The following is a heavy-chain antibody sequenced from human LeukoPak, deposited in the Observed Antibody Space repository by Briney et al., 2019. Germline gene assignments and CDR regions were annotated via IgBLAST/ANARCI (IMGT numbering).Heavy chain of an antibody. CDR2: MNPNSGNT. Sequence: ASVKVSCKASGYTFTSYDINWVRQATGQGLEWMGWMNPNSGNTGYAQKFQGRVTMTRNTSISTAYMELSSLRSEDTAVYYCARGKLELQSYYYYYMGVWGKGTTVTVSS. CDR1: GYTFTSYD. J-gene: IGHJ6*03. CDR3: ARGKLELQSYYYYYMGV. V-gene: IGHV1-8*01. D-gene: IGHD1-7*01.